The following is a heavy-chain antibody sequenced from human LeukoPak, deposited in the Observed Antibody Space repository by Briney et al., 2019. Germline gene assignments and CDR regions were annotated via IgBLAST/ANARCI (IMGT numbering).Heavy chain of an antibody. Sequence: SGTLSLTCAVSGGSISSTNWWSWVRQPPGKGLEWIGEIYHSGSTNYTPSLKSRVTISVDKSKNQFSLKLNSVTAADTAVYYCAGVSYTMVRGMGYWGRGTLVTVSS. CDR2: IYHSGST. D-gene: IGHD3-10*01. J-gene: IGHJ4*02. CDR1: GGSISSTNW. CDR3: AGVSYTMVRGMGY. V-gene: IGHV4-4*02.